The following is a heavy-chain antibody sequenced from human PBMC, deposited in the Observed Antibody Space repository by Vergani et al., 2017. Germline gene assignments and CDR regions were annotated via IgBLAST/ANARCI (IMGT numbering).Heavy chain of an antibody. J-gene: IGHJ1*01. D-gene: IGHD2-2*01. CDR2: IIPIFGTA. CDR3: AGTQAFNCSRTSGRRAPEYFQH. V-gene: IGHV1-69*06. Sequence: QVQLVQSGAEVKKPGSSVKVSCKASGGTFSSYAISWVRQAPGQGLEWMGGIIPIFGTANYAQKFQGRVTITADKSTSTAYMELSSLRAEDTAVYYCAGTQAFNCSRTSGRRAPEYFQHWGQGTLVTVSS. CDR1: GGTFSSYA.